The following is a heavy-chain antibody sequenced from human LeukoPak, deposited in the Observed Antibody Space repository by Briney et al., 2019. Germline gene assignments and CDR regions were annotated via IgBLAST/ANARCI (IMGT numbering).Heavy chain of an antibody. V-gene: IGHV3-23*01. CDR2: IGGDGGST. Sequence: GESLRLSCAASGFTFSSYAMSWVRQAPGKGLEWVSAIGGDGGSTYYADSVKGRFAISRDNSKNTLYLHMNSLRAEDTAIYYCARDSAAYSSSYFAYWDQGTLVTVSS. D-gene: IGHD6-13*01. CDR3: ARDSAAYSSSYFAY. J-gene: IGHJ4*02. CDR1: GFTFSSYA.